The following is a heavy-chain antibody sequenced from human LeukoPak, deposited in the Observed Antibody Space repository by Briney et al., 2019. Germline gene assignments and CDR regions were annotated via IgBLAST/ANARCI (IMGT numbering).Heavy chain of an antibody. CDR3: AKDKGWGYSTYDYYGMDV. D-gene: IGHD1-26*01. V-gene: IGHV3-23*01. CDR2: ISGSGGST. Sequence: GGSLRLSCAASGFTFSSYAMSWVRQAPGKGLEWVSAISGSGGSTYYADSVKGRFAISRDNSKNTLYLQMNSLRAEDTAVYYCAKDKGWGYSTYDYYGMDVWGQGTTVTVSS. CDR1: GFTFSSYA. J-gene: IGHJ6*02.